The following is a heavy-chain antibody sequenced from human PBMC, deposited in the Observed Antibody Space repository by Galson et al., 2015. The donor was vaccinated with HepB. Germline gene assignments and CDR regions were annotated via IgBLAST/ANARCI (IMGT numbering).Heavy chain of an antibody. CDR1: GYTFTSYY. V-gene: IGHV1-46*03. CDR2: INPSGGST. J-gene: IGHJ6*02. CDR3: AREVWGDGGMDV. D-gene: IGHD3-16*01. Sequence: SVTVSCKASGYTFTSYYMHWVRQAPGQGLEWMGIINPSGGSTSYAQKFQGRVTMTRDTSTSTVYMELSSLRSEDTAVYYCAREVWGDGGMDVWGQGTTVTVSS.